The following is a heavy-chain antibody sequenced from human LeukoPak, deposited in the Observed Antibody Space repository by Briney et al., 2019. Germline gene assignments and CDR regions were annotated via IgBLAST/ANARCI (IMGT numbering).Heavy chain of an antibody. D-gene: IGHD1-1*01. J-gene: IGHJ6*02. CDR2: IYYSGST. CDR3: ARRQLSNYYYYGMDV. V-gene: IGHV4-59*08. Sequence: NSSETLSLTCSVSGGSISSYYWSWIRQPPGKGLEWIGYIYYSGSTNYNPSLKSRVTISVDTSKNQFSLKLSSVTAADTAVYYCARRQLSNYYYYGMDVWGQGTTVTVSS. CDR1: GGSISSYY.